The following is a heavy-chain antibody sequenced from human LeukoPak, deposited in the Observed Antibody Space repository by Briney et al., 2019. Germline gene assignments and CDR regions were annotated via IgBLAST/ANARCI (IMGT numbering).Heavy chain of an antibody. D-gene: IGHD3-22*01. CDR2: ISSSSSTI. Sequence: GGSLRLSCAASGFNFSDYYMTWVRQAPGKGLEWVSYISSSSSTIYYADSVKGRFTISRDNAKNSLYLQMNSLRAEDTAVYYCARVDTMIVVDLDAFDIWGQGTMVTVSS. V-gene: IGHV3-48*01. J-gene: IGHJ3*02. CDR3: ARVDTMIVVDLDAFDI. CDR1: GFNFSDYY.